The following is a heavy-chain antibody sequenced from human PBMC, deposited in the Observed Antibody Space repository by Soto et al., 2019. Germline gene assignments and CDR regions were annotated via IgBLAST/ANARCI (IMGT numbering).Heavy chain of an antibody. CDR2: ISAYNGNT. CDR3: ARDTPVDQQWLVHFDY. D-gene: IGHD6-19*01. V-gene: IGHV1-18*04. Sequence: HVQLVQSGAEVKKPGASVKVSCKASGYTFTSYGISWVRQAPGQGLEWMGWISAYNGNTNYAQKLQGRVTMTTDTSTSTAYMELRSLRSDDTAVYYCARDTPVDQQWLVHFDYWGQGTLVTVSS. J-gene: IGHJ4*02. CDR1: GYTFTSYG.